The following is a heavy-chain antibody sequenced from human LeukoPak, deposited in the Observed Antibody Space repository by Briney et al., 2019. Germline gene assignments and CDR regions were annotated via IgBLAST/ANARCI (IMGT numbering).Heavy chain of an antibody. V-gene: IGHV3-20*04. J-gene: IGHJ6*03. Sequence: GGSLRLSCAASGFTFSSYSMNWVRQAPGKGLEWVSGINWNGDRTGYADSVKGRFTISRDNAWNSLYLQMNSLRDEDTALYYCAREVDLDYNFYYMDVWGKGTTVTVSS. CDR2: INWNGDRT. D-gene: IGHD3-3*01. CDR1: GFTFSSYS. CDR3: AREVDLDYNFYYMDV.